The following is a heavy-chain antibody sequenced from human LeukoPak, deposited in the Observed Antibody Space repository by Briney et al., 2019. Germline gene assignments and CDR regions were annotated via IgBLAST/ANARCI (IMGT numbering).Heavy chain of an antibody. D-gene: IGHD3-10*01. CDR1: GYTFIDYY. CDR2: INPNSGGS. Sequence: ASVKVSCKASGYTFIDYYIHWVRQAPGQGLEWMGRINPNSGGSNYAQNFQGRVTMTRDTSISTAYMELSSLRSEDTAVYYCARAPRITMVRGVIYWFDPWGQGTLVTVSS. V-gene: IGHV1-2*06. CDR3: ARAPRITMVRGVIYWFDP. J-gene: IGHJ5*02.